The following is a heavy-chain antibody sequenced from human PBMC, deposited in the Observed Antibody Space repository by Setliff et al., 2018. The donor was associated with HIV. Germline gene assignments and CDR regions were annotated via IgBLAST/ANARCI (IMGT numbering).Heavy chain of an antibody. CDR1: GGSFSGYY. J-gene: IGHJ4*02. D-gene: IGHD3-10*01. CDR3: VREGAGSGSYYLDF. Sequence: SETLSLTCAVYGGSFSGYYWSWIRQTPGKGLEWIGEINHGGDTNYNPSLKSRVTISVGSSYNHFSLNLSSVTAADTALYFCVREGAGSGSYYLDFWGQGILVTVSS. V-gene: IGHV4-34*01. CDR2: INHGGDT.